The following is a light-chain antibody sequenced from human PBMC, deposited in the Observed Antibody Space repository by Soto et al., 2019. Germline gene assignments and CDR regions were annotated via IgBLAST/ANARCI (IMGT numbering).Light chain of an antibody. CDR3: QQFNSYPLS. V-gene: IGKV1-13*02. CDR2: DAS. J-gene: IGKJ4*01. Sequence: AIQLTQSPSSLSASVGDRVTITCRASQGISSALAWYQHKSGKPPKSLIYDASSLESGVPSRFSGTGSGTDLTLTISSLQTEDFATYYCQQFNSYPLSFGGGTKVEI. CDR1: QGISSA.